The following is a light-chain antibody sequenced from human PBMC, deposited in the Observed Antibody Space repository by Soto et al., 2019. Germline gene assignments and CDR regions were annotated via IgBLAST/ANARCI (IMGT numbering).Light chain of an antibody. Sequence: DIPMTQSPSSLSASVGDRVTITCRASQSISSYLNWYQQKPGKAPKLLIYAASSLQSGVPSRFSGSGSGTDFTLTISSLQPEDFATYYCQQYDNLPSITFGQGTRLEIK. CDR2: AAS. J-gene: IGKJ5*01. CDR1: QSISSY. V-gene: IGKV1-39*01. CDR3: QQYDNLPSIT.